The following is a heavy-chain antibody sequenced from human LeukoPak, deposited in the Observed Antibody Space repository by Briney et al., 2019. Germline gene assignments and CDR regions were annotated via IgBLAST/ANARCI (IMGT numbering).Heavy chain of an antibody. CDR2: IIPILGIA. Sequence: SSVEVSCKASGGTFSSYTISWVRQAPGQGLEWMGRIIPILGIANYAQKFQGRVTITADKSTSTAYMELSSLRSEDTAVYYCASRYDFWSGYYPFDYWGQGTLVTVSS. J-gene: IGHJ4*02. D-gene: IGHD3-3*01. V-gene: IGHV1-69*02. CDR1: GGTFSSYT. CDR3: ASRYDFWSGYYPFDY.